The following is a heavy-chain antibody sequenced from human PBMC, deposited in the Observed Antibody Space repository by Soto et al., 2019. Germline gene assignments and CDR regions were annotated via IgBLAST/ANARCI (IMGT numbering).Heavy chain of an antibody. V-gene: IGHV3-48*01. Sequence: LRLSCAASGFTFSSYSMNWVRQAPGKGLEWVSYISSSSSTIYYADSVKGRFTISRDNAKNSLYLQMNSLRAEDTAVYYCARADDYYYYMDVWGKGTTVTVSS. J-gene: IGHJ6*03. CDR1: GFTFSSYS. CDR3: ARADDYYYYMDV. CDR2: ISSSSSTI.